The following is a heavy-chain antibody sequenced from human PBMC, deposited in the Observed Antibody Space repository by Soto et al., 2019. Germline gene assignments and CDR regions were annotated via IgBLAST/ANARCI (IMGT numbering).Heavy chain of an antibody. Sequence: PSETLSLTCTVSGGSISSGGYYWSWIRQHPGKGLEWIGYIYYSGGTYYNPSLKSRVTISVDTSKNQFSLKLSSVTAADTAVYYCARDREIYEDNWIKGVAFDIWGQGTMVTVSS. J-gene: IGHJ3*02. CDR1: GGSISSGGYY. D-gene: IGHD1-20*01. V-gene: IGHV4-31*03. CDR2: IYYSGGT. CDR3: ARDREIYEDNWIKGVAFDI.